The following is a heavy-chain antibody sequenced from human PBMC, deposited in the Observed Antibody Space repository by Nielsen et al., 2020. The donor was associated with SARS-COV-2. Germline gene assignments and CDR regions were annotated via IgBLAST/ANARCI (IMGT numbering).Heavy chain of an antibody. D-gene: IGHD3-16*01. CDR3: ARDLQGLQSAGYGMDV. J-gene: IGHJ6*02. Sequence: GESLKISCAASGFIVSSNSMSWVRQAPGKGLEWLSVIYDSGITYYADSVKGRFIISRDNSKNTLYLQMNSLRAEDTAVYYCARDLQGLQSAGYGMDVWGQGTTVTVSS. V-gene: IGHV3-53*01. CDR1: GFIVSSNS. CDR2: IYDSGIT.